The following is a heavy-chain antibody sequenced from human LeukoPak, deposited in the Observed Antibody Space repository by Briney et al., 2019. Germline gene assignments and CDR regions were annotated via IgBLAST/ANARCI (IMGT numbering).Heavy chain of an antibody. V-gene: IGHV3-66*01. J-gene: IGHJ4*02. CDR1: GFTVSSNY. D-gene: IGHD1-14*01. CDR2: IYSGGTT. Sequence: PGGSLRLSCAASGFTVSSNYMTWVRQAPGKGLEWVSVIYSGGTTYYADSVKGRFTISRDNSKNTLYLQVNSLRAGDTAVYYCATGTSVSFDHWGQGTLVTVSS. CDR3: ATGTSVSFDH.